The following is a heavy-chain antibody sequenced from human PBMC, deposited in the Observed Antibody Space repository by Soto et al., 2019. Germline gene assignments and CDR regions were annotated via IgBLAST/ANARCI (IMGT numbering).Heavy chain of an antibody. CDR3: ARRGYGSRWPNVYMDV. CDR2: ISNNGAHT. J-gene: IGHJ6*03. Sequence: EAQLVESGGGLVQPGGSLRLSCAASGFTFSHDEMHWVRQAPGKGLEYVSGISNNGAHTDYAKSVKGRFTISRDNSENTLYLQKGSLRAEDMALYYCARRGYGSRWPNVYMDVWGKGTTVNVSS. V-gene: IGHV3-64*01. D-gene: IGHD6-13*01. CDR1: GFTFSHDE.